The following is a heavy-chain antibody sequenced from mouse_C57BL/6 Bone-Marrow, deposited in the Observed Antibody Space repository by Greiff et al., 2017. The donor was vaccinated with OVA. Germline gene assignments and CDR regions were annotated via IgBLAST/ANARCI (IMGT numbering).Heavy chain of an antibody. V-gene: IGHV5-9*01. Sequence: EVQRVESGGGLVKPGGSLKLSCAASGFTFSSYTMSWVRQTPEKRLEWVATISGGGGNTYYPDSVKGRFTISRDNAKNTLYLQMSSLRSEDTALYYCAARHNYYGSSYKDYGGQGTTLTVSS. CDR1: GFTFSSYT. CDR2: ISGGGGNT. D-gene: IGHD1-1*01. CDR3: AARHNYYGSSYKDY. J-gene: IGHJ2*01.